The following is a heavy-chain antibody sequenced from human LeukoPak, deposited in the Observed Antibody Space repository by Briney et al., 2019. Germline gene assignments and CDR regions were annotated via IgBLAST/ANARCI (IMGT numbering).Heavy chain of an antibody. D-gene: IGHD6-19*01. Sequence: GGSLRLSCAAPGFIFDNYAIHWVRQAPGKGLEWVSLISGDGGSTFYADSVRGRFTISRDNTRESLSLQMSSLRSEDTALYYCARESETSGWYDYWGQGTLVTVSS. CDR3: ARESETSGWYDY. J-gene: IGHJ4*02. V-gene: IGHV3-43*02. CDR1: GFIFDNYA. CDR2: ISGDGGST.